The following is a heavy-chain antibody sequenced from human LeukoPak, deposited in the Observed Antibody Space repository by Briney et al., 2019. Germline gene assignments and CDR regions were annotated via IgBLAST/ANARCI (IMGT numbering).Heavy chain of an antibody. CDR1: GGSITSYY. D-gene: IGHD6-13*01. CDR3: ARGCSAGTPHNWFDP. J-gene: IGHJ5*02. V-gene: IGHV4-59*01. Sequence: PSETLSLTCTVSGGSITSYYWSWIRQPPGKGLEWIGYIYYSGSTNYNPSLKSRVTISVDTSKNQFSLKLSSVTAADAAVYYCARGCSAGTPHNWFDPWGQGTLVTVSS. CDR2: IYYSGST.